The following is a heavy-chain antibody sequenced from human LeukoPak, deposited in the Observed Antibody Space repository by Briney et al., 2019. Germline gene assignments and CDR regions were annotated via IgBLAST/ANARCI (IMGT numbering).Heavy chain of an antibody. D-gene: IGHD2-2*01. V-gene: IGHV1-8*03. CDR1: GYTFTSYD. Sequence: ASVKVSCKASGYTFTSYDINWVRQATGQGLEWMGWMNPNSGNTGYAQKFQGRVTITRNTSISTAYMELSSLRSEDTAVYYCAREAYCSSTSCHQYNWFDPWGQGTLVTVSS. CDR3: AREAYCSSTSCHQYNWFDP. J-gene: IGHJ5*02. CDR2: MNPNSGNT.